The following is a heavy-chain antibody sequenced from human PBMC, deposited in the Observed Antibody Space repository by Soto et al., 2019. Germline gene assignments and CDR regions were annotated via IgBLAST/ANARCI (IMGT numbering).Heavy chain of an antibody. V-gene: IGHV3-23*01. J-gene: IGHJ4*01. CDR3: AKVPVRPYYFDY. D-gene: IGHD6-19*01. CDR1: GFTFSNYA. Sequence: EVQLLDSGGGLVQPGGSLRLSCAASGFTFSNYAMNWVRQAPGKGLEWVSIISGNGGRTDYADSVRGRFTISRDNSKNALDVQMTSLRAEDTAIYYCAKVPVRPYYFDYWGQGSLVTVSS. CDR2: ISGNGGRT.